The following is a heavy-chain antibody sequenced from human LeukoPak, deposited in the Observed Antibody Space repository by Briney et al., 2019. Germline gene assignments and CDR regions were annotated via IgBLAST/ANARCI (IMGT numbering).Heavy chain of an antibody. V-gene: IGHV4-59*01. CDR2: IYYSGST. CDR1: GDSISTYY. CDR3: ARGEYCGSATCNILAEYFRH. Sequence: PSETLSLTCTVSGDSISTYYWSWIRQPPGKGLEWIGYIYYSGSTNYNPSLRSRVTISVDTSKNQFSLKLSSVTAADTAVYYCARGEYCGSATCNILAEYFRHWGQGTLVTVSS. D-gene: IGHD2-2*02. J-gene: IGHJ1*01.